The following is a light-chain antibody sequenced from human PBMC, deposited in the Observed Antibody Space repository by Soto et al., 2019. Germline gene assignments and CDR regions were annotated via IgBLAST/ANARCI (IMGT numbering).Light chain of an antibody. J-gene: IGLJ1*01. V-gene: IGLV2-11*01. CDR2: DVT. Sequence: QYVLTQPRSVSGSPGQSVTISCTGTSSDVGGYNYVSWYQHHPGKAPKLMIYDVTKRPSGVRDRFSASKSGNTASLTISGLQAEDEADYYCCSYAGSYTYVFGTGTKVTVL. CDR1: SSDVGGYNY. CDR3: CSYAGSYTYV.